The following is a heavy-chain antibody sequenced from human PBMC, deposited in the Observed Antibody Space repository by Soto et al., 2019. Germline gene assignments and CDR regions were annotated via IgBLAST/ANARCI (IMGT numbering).Heavy chain of an antibody. D-gene: IGHD5-12*01. J-gene: IGHJ4*02. V-gene: IGHV4-30-4*01. CDR2: IYYSGST. Sequence: QVQLQESGPGLVTPAQTLSLTCTVSGGSISSGDYYWSLIRQPPGKGLEWIGYIYYSGSTYYNPYLTRRFTISVDTSKNQFALKLSSVTAAATSVYYCASTLAGYSGYDLGVVDYWGQGTLVTVSS. CDR3: ASTLAGYSGYDLGVVDY. CDR1: GGSISSGDYY.